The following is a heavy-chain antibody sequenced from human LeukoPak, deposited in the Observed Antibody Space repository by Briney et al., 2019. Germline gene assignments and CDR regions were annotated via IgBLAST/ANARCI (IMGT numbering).Heavy chain of an antibody. Sequence: GGSLRLSCAASGFTVSSNYMSWVRQAPGKGLEWVSVIYSGGSTYYADSVEGRFTISRDNSKNTLYLQMNSLRAEDTAVYYCASGPNPYSYGIWGQGTLVTVSS. V-gene: IGHV3-53*01. CDR1: GFTVSSNY. CDR3: ASGPNPYSYGI. J-gene: IGHJ4*02. CDR2: IYSGGST. D-gene: IGHD5-18*01.